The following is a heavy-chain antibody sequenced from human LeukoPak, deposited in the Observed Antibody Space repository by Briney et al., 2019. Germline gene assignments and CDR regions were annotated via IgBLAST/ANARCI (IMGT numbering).Heavy chain of an antibody. Sequence: GASVKVSCKASGYTFTGYYMHWVRQAPGQGLEWMGWINPNSGGTNYAQKFQGRVTMTRDTSISTAYMELSRLRSDDTAVYYCARWYCSSTSCNFYYFDYWGQGTLVTVSS. V-gene: IGHV1-2*02. CDR1: GYTFTGYY. J-gene: IGHJ4*02. CDR2: INPNSGGT. CDR3: ARWYCSSTSCNFYYFDY. D-gene: IGHD2-2*01.